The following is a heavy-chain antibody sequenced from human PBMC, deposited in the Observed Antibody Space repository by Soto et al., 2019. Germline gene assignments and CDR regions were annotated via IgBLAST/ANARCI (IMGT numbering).Heavy chain of an antibody. V-gene: IGHV3-21*01. D-gene: IGHD3-10*01. CDR3: ARDPSSFGSGSYYYFDY. CDR2: ISGTSDYI. Sequence: SLRLSCAASGFSFSISSMNWVRQAPGKGLEWVSSISGTSDYISYADSVKGRFTISRDNAKNSLYLQMNSLRAEDTAVYYCARDPSSFGSGSYYYFDYWGQG. J-gene: IGHJ4*02. CDR1: GFSFSISS.